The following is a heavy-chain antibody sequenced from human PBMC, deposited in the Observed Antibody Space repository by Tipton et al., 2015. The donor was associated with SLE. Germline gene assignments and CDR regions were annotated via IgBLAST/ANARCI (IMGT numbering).Heavy chain of an antibody. CDR3: AGSSQWLVNTFDS. Sequence: GSLRLSCAAPGFTLGDYGMHWVRQAPGKGLEWVALISGNGNTKYADSVKGRFTISRDNSKNAMYLQMNSLRAEDTAFYYCAGSSQWLVNTFDSWGQGTLVAVSS. CDR2: ISGNGNT. D-gene: IGHD6-19*01. CDR1: GFTLGDYG. V-gene: IGHV3-43*02. J-gene: IGHJ4*02.